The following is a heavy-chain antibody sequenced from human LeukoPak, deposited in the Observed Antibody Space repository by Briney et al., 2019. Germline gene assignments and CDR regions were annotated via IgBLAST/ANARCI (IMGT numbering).Heavy chain of an antibody. CDR2: IHHSGHT. CDR1: ADSVSSGTSF. D-gene: IGHD5-18*01. V-gene: IGHV4-31*03. CDR3: ARRRHGEYSYGIWFDP. Sequence: PSETLSLTCTVSADSVSSGTSFWGLIRQRPGKGLEWVGYIHHSGHTYDNPSLSSRVIMSMDTSKNQFSLKLSSVTAADTAVYYCARRRHGEYSYGIWFDPWGQGTLVTVSS. J-gene: IGHJ5*02.